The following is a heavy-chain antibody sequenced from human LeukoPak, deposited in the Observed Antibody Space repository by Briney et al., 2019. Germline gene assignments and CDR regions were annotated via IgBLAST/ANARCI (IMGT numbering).Heavy chain of an antibody. D-gene: IGHD6-6*01. CDR3: ARAFFGYSSSAVGD. CDR1: GGSISSGSYY. J-gene: IGHJ4*02. V-gene: IGHV4-61*02. Sequence: SGTLSLTCTVSGGSISSGSYYWSWIRQLAGKGLEWIGRIYTSGSTNYNPSLKSRVTISVDTSKNQFSLKLSSVTAADTAVYYCARAFFGYSSSAVGDWGQGTLVTVSS. CDR2: IYTSGST.